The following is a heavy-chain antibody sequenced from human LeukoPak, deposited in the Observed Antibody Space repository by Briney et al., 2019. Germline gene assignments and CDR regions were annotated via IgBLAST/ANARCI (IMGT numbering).Heavy chain of an antibody. CDR3: ASRRPINSYGYV. V-gene: IGHV4-39*01. CDR2: IYYSGST. Sequence: SETLSLTCTVSGGSISSSSHHWGWIRQPPGKGLEWIGSIYYSGSTHYNPSRQSRVTISVDTSKNQFSLKLTSVTAADTAVYYCASRRPINSYGYVWGQGALVTVSS. D-gene: IGHD5-18*01. J-gene: IGHJ4*02. CDR1: GGSISSSSHH.